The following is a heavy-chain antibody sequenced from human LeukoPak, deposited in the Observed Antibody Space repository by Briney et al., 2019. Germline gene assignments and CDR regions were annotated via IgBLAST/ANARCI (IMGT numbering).Heavy chain of an antibody. Sequence: PSETLSLTCAVSGGPISSPNWWSWVRQPPGKWLELIGEIYDGASPTYTPSLKSRVTISLDKSKNQFSLKLRSVTAADTAVYYCARRFGRKFGERFYYYHYMDVWGKGTTVT. J-gene: IGHJ6*03. V-gene: IGHV4-4*02. CDR3: ARRFGRKFGERFYYYHYMDV. CDR1: GGPISSPNW. CDR2: IYDGASP. D-gene: IGHD3-10*01.